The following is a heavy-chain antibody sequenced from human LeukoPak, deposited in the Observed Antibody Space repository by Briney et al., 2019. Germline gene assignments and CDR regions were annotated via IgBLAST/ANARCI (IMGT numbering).Heavy chain of an antibody. CDR3: ARVGYDYVWGSYRPNYFDY. CDR2: INPNSGGT. CDR1: GYTFTGYY. V-gene: IGHV1-2*06. D-gene: IGHD3-16*02. Sequence: PRASVKVSCKASGYTFTGYYMHWVRQAPGQGLEWMGRINPNSGGTNYAQKFQGRVTMTRDTSISTAYMELSRLRSDDTAVYYCARVGYDYVWGSYRPNYFDYWGQGTLVTVSS. J-gene: IGHJ4*02.